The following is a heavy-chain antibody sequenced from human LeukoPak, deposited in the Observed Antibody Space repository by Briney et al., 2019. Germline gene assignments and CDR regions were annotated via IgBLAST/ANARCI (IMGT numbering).Heavy chain of an antibody. Sequence: ASVKVSCKASGYTFTGYYMHWVRQAPGQGLEWMGGIIPIFGTANYAQKFQGRVTITADESTSTAYMELSSLRSEDTAVYYCAREDSSSLGAFDIWGQGTMVTVSS. CDR1: GYTFTGYY. V-gene: IGHV1-69*13. J-gene: IGHJ3*02. CDR3: AREDSSSLGAFDI. CDR2: IIPIFGTA. D-gene: IGHD6-13*01.